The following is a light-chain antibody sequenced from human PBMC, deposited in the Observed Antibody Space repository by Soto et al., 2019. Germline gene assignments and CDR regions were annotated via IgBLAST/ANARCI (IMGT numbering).Light chain of an antibody. J-gene: IGKJ1*01. CDR2: GAS. Sequence: EVVMTQSPATLSVSPGEGATLSCRASHSVNSNYLAWYQHRPGQAPRLLIYGASKRATGIPDRFSGRGSGTDFTLTISRLEPEDFAVYFCQRYGTSPTFGQGTKVDI. CDR1: HSVNSNY. CDR3: QRYGTSPT. V-gene: IGKV3-20*01.